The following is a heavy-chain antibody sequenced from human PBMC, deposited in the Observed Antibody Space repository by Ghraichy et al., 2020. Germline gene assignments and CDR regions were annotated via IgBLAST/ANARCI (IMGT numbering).Heavy chain of an antibody. J-gene: IGHJ5*02. Sequence: SETLSLTCTVSGGSISSGSYYWSWIRQPAGKGLEWIGRIYTSGSTDYNPSLKSRVTISVDTSTNQFSLKLSSVTAADTAVYYCAREVLRRIDPRASSYGTRNWFDPWGQGTLVTVSS. CDR3: AREVLRRIDPRASSYGTRNWFDP. CDR1: GGSISSGSYY. V-gene: IGHV4-61*02. CDR2: IYTSGST. D-gene: IGHD5-18*01.